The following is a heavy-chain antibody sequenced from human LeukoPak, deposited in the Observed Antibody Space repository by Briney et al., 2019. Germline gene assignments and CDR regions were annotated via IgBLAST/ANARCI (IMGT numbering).Heavy chain of an antibody. CDR2: INPNSGGT. V-gene: IGHV1-2*02. CDR1: GYTFTSYY. D-gene: IGHD2-21*02. Sequence: ASVKVSRKASGYTFTSYYMHWVRQAPGQGLEWMGWINPNSGGTNYAQKFQGRVTMTRDTSISTAYMELSRLRSDDTAVYYCAREGVVVTATFDYWGQGTLVTVSS. J-gene: IGHJ4*02. CDR3: AREGVVVTATFDY.